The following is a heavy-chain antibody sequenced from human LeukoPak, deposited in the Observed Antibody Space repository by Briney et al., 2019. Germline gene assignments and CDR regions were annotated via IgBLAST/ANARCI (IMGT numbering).Heavy chain of an antibody. J-gene: IGHJ4*02. CDR3: ARTGDYGSGSFRWGHLDY. CDR2: VSIDGRNQ. V-gene: IGHV3-30*04. Sequence: RARPSLRPSCAASGFTFSNYAMHCVRQAPGKGLEWVAVVSIDGRNQDYADSVKGGFTISRDNSQNTLYLQVNSLRTEDTAVYFCARTGDYGSGSFRWGHLDYWGQGTLATVSS. CDR1: GFTFSNYA. D-gene: IGHD3-10*01.